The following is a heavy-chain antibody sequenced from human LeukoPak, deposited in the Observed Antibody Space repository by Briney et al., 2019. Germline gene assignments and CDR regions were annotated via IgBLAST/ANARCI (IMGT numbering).Heavy chain of an antibody. CDR2: IVVGSGNT. V-gene: IGHV1-58*01. Sequence: ASVKVSCKASGFTFTSSALQWVRQARGQRLEWIGWIVVGSGNTNYAQKLQERVTITRDMSTSTAYMELSSLRSEDTAVYYCATGVVPAAILNWFDPWGQGTLVTVSS. D-gene: IGHD2-2*01. CDR3: ATGVVPAAILNWFDP. J-gene: IGHJ5*02. CDR1: GFTFTSSA.